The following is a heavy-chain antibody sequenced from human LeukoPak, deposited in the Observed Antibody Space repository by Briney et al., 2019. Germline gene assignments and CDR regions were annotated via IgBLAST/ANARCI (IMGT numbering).Heavy chain of an antibody. J-gene: IGHJ4*02. CDR3: TRGYSYGLDY. Sequence: GGSLRLSCAVSGFTVSSNYMSWVRQPPGKGLEWVSVIYSGGSTYYADSVKGRFTISRHDSRDTLYLQMNSLRVEDTAVYYCTRGYSYGLDYWGQGTLVTVSS. D-gene: IGHD5-18*01. CDR2: IYSGGST. V-gene: IGHV3-53*04. CDR1: GFTVSSNY.